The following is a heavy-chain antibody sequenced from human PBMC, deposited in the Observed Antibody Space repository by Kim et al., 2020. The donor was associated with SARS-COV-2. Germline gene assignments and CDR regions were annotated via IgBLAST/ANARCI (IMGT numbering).Heavy chain of an antibody. V-gene: IGHV4-30-2*04. D-gene: IGHD3-16*01. J-gene: IGHJ4*02. Sequence: TPSLKSRGTISVDTSKTQFSLKLSSVTAADTAVYYCASSLAPRSGPYFDYWGQGTLVTVSS. CDR3: ASSLAPRSGPYFDY.